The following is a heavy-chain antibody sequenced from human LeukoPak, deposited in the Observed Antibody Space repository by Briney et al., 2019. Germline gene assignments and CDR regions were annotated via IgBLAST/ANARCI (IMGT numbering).Heavy chain of an antibody. CDR3: ARDGAPPGLYFDL. CDR1: GFTFRSYW. CDR2: IRMDGVEK. J-gene: IGHJ4*01. D-gene: IGHD6-13*01. V-gene: IGHV3-7*01. Sequence: GGSLTLSCAASGFTFRSYWMNWVRQAPGKGLEWVASIRMDGVEKTYVDSVKGRFTISRDNTYNSLYLQMSSLRVEDTAVYFCARDGAPPGLYFDLWGRGTLVTVSS.